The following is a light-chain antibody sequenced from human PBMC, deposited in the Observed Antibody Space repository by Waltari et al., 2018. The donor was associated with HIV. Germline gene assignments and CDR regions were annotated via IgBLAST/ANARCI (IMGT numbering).Light chain of an antibody. CDR1: SPNIGRNT. CDR2: SNN. J-gene: IGLJ2*01. Sequence: QSVLTQPPSASGTPGPRVTISCSGSSPNIGRNTVNWYQQLPVTAPKLLIYSNNQRPSGVPDRFSGSKSGTSASLAISGLQSEDEADYYCAAWDGSLNGRVVFGGGTKLTVL. CDR3: AAWDGSLNGRVV. V-gene: IGLV1-44*01.